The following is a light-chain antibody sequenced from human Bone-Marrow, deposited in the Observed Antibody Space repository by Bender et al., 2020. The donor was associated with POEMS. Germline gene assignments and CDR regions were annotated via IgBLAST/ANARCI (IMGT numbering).Light chain of an antibody. Sequence: QSVLTQPPSASATPGQRVTISCSRSASDRGTTPINWYQHLPGTAPKLIIYNSDQRPSGVPDRFSGSRSGTSASLAITGLQAEDEGDYYCQSYDRSLRGVFGGGTKLTVL. CDR1: ASDRGTTP. CDR3: QSYDRSLRGV. J-gene: IGLJ2*01. CDR2: NSD. V-gene: IGLV1-44*01.